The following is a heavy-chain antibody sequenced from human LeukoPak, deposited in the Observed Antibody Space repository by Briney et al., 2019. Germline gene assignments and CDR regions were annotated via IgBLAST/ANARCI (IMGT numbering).Heavy chain of an antibody. J-gene: IGHJ5*02. CDR3: ARHGQAAGIPGGNWFDP. CDR2: INYRGRT. D-gene: IGHD6-13*01. CDR1: GDSFRDYY. V-gene: IGHV4-34*01. Sequence: PSETLSLTCAVYGDSFRDYYWSWVRQPPGKGLEWIGEINYRGRTNYNPSLKSRVTISVDTSKNQFSLKLTSVTAADTAVYYCARHGQAAGIPGGNWFDPWGQGTLVTVSS.